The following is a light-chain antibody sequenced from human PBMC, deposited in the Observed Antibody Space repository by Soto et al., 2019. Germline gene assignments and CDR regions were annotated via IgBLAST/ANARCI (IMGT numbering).Light chain of an antibody. CDR1: RGIGST. V-gene: IGKV3-15*01. Sequence: EVVMTQSPATLSVSPGERATPSCRASRGIGSTLAWYQQKPGQTPRLLIYDTSTRATGVPGRFIGSRSGTEFTLTITSLQSEDFAIYYSQHYVTSPLAIGGGTRVENK. CDR2: DTS. J-gene: IGKJ4*01. CDR3: QHYVTSPLA.